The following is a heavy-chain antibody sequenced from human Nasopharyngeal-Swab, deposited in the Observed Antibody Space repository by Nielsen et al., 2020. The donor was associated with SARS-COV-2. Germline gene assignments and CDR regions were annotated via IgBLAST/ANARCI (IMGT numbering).Heavy chain of an antibody. V-gene: IGHV4-59*11. J-gene: IGHJ5*02. CDR2: ISHNSGT. CDR1: GVSISSQY. CDR3: AKEGATGWFDP. Sequence: SKTLSPTCTVSGVSISSQYWSWIRQPPGKGLEWIGYISHNSGTNYNPSLKSRVTMFMDTSKNQFSLKLRSVTAADTAVYYCAKEGATGWFDPWGQGTLVTVSS.